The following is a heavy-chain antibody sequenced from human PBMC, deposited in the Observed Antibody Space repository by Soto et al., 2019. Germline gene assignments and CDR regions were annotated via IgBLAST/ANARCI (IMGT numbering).Heavy chain of an antibody. V-gene: IGHV3-74*01. CDR3: ARSIVGYSYFGY. CDR1: GFTFSSYW. D-gene: IGHD3-22*01. CDR2: IDSDGSGT. Sequence: EVQLVESGGGLVQPGGSLRLSCVASGFTFSSYWMHWVRQTPGKGLMWVSRIDSDGSGTVYADSVKGRFTISRYKAKSTLSLPMSSLRDEDTAVYYCARSIVGYSYFGYWGQGTLVTVSS. J-gene: IGHJ4*02.